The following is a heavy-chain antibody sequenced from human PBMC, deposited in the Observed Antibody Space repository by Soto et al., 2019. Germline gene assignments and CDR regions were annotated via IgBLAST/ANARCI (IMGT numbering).Heavy chain of an antibody. V-gene: IGHV1-18*01. Sequence: ASVKVSCKASGYTFTSYGISWVRQAPGQGLEWMGWISAYNGNTNYAQKLQGRVTMTTDTSTSTAYMELRSLRSDDTAVYYCSIDYYGSGSYYSPYYYYYYMDVWGKGTTVTVSS. CDR1: GYTFTSYG. D-gene: IGHD3-10*01. CDR3: SIDYYGSGSYYSPYYYYYYMDV. CDR2: ISAYNGNT. J-gene: IGHJ6*03.